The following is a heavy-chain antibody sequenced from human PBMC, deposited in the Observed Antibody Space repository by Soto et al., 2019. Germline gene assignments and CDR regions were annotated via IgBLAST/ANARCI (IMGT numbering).Heavy chain of an antibody. V-gene: IGHV3-23*01. CDR3: AGGGGMDV. D-gene: IGHD3-16*01. CDR2: FSGTGGNT. CDR1: GFTFTSYG. Sequence: EVQLLESGGGLLQPGGSLRLACEASGFTFTSYGRSWVRQAPGKGLEWVSSFSGTGGNTYYADSVKGRFTISRDNFKNTLYLQMNSLRPDDTAVYYCAGGGGMDVWGQGTTVTVSS. J-gene: IGHJ6*02.